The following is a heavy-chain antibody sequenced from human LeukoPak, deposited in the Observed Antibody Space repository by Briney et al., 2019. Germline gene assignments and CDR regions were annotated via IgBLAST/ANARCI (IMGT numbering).Heavy chain of an antibody. D-gene: IGHD3-3*02. CDR3: ARAPRPHFVPFDY. V-gene: IGHV4-61*02. J-gene: IGHJ4*02. CDR1: GGSISSGSYY. CDR2: IYTSGST. Sequence: SQTLSLTCTVSGGSISSGSYYWRWIRQPAGTGLEWIGRIYTSGSTNYNPSLKSRVTISVDTSKNQFSLKLSSVTAADTAVYYCARAPRPHFVPFDYWGQGTLVTVSS.